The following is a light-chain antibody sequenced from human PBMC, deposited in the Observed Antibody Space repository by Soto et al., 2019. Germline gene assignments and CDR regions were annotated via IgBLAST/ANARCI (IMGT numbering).Light chain of an antibody. CDR2: DVT. CDR3: SSYTRGSTPVI. CDR1: SSDVGGYNY. V-gene: IGLV2-14*03. J-gene: IGLJ2*01. Sequence: QSVLTQPASVSGSPGQSITISCTGTSSDVGGYNYVSWYQQHPGKAPKLMIYDVTNWPSGVSNRFSGSKSGNTASLTISGLQAEDEADYYCSSYTRGSTPVIFGGGTKLTVL.